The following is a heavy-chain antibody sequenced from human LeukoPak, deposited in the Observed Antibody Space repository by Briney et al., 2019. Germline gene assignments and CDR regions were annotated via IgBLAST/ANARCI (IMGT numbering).Heavy chain of an antibody. D-gene: IGHD2-15*01. CDR2: ISGTGGST. CDR3: ARRYCSGGTCYDWFDP. V-gene: IGHV3-23*01. Sequence: PGGSLRLSCAASGFTFSSYAMSWVRQAPGKGLEWVSAISGTGGSTYYADSLKGRFTISRDNAKNSLYLQMNSLRAEDTAVYYCARRYCSGGTCYDWFDPWGQGTLVTVSS. CDR1: GFTFSSYA. J-gene: IGHJ5*02.